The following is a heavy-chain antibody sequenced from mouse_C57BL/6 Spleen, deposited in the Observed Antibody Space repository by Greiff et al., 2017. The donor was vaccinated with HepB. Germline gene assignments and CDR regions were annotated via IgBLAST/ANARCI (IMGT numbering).Heavy chain of an antibody. J-gene: IGHJ4*01. CDR3: SRDDYDYDGYAMDY. D-gene: IGHD2-4*01. CDR2: IYPRDGST. CDR1: GYTFTDHT. Sequence: VQLQQSDAELVKPGASVKISCKVSGYTFTDHTIHWMKQRPEQGLEWIGYIYPRDGSTKYNEKFKGKATLTADNSSSTAYMQLTSLTSEDSAVYFWSRDDYDYDGYAMDYWGQGTSVTVSS. V-gene: IGHV1-78*01.